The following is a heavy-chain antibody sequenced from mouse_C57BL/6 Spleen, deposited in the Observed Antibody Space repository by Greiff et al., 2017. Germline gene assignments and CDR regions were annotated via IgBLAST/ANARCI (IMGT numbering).Heavy chain of an antibody. D-gene: IGHD2-4*01. CDR3: ARDYDYDVGAMDY. J-gene: IGHJ4*01. Sequence: QVQLQQSGAELAKPGASVKLSCKASGYTFTSYWMHWVKQRPGQGLEWIGYINPSSGYTKYNQKFKDKATLTADKSSSTAYMQLSSLTNEDSAVYYCARDYDYDVGAMDYWGQGTSVTVSS. V-gene: IGHV1-7*01. CDR1: GYTFTSYW. CDR2: INPSSGYT.